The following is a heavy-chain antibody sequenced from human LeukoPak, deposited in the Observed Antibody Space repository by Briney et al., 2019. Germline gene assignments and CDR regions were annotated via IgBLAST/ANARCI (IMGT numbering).Heavy chain of an antibody. CDR3: CSTNSFSY. CDR1: GLAFSNYW. J-gene: IGHJ4*02. D-gene: IGHD2-2*01. V-gene: IGHV3-7*01. Sequence: GGSLRLSCAASGLAFSNYWMNWVRQAPGKGLEWVANIKQDGSGTYYVDSVKGRFTISRDNAKNSLYLQMNSLRAEDKAVYYCCSTNSFSYWGQGTLVTVSS. CDR2: IKQDGSGT.